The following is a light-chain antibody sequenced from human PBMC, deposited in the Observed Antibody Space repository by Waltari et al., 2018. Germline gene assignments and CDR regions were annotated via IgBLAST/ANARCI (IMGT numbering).Light chain of an antibody. CDR1: TSTIGACYP. V-gene: IGLV1-40*01. CDR3: QSYDRSLGGQFV. CDR2: DNT. J-gene: IGLJ1*01. Sequence: QSVLTQPPSVSGAPGQRVTISCTGSTSTIGACYPVHWYQQLPGTAPKLLIYDNTNRPSGVPDRFSGSKSGTSASLAITGLQAEDEADYFCQSYDRSLGGQFVFGTGTKVTV.